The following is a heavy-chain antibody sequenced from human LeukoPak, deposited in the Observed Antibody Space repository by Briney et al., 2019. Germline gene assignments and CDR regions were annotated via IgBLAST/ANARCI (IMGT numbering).Heavy chain of an antibody. CDR3: ARSSGSGSPFDY. V-gene: IGHV1-45*02. CDR1: GYTFTYRY. CDR2: ITPFNGNT. D-gene: IGHD3-10*01. J-gene: IGHJ4*02. Sequence: ASVKVSCKASGYTFTYRYLHWVRQAPGQALEWMGWITPFNGNTNYAQKFQDRVTITRDRSMSTAYMELSSLRSEDTAMYYCARSSGSGSPFDYWGQGTLVTVSS.